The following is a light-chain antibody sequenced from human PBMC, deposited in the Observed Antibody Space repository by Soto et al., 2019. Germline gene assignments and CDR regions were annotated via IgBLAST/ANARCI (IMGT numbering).Light chain of an antibody. Sequence: EIVLTQSPATLSLSPGETAALSCRASQSVSMYLAWYQQSPGQAPRLLIYDTSNRATGIPARFSARGFGTDFTLIISNLEPEDSEVYYCQHRSNWPPITFGQGTRLEIK. CDR1: QSVSMY. V-gene: IGKV3-11*01. CDR3: QHRSNWPPIT. CDR2: DTS. J-gene: IGKJ5*01.